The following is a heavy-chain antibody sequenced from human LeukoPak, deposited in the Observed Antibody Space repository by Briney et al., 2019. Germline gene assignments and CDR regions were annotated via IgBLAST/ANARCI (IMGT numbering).Heavy chain of an antibody. V-gene: IGHV4-30-4*08. J-gene: IGHJ4*02. D-gene: IGHD6-6*01. CDR2: IYYSGST. Sequence: SQTLSLTCTVSGGSISSGDYYWSWIRQPPGKGLEWIGYIYYSGSTYYNPSLKSRVTISVDTSKNQFSLKLSSVTAADTAVYYCARGDSSSSGDPFDYWGQGTLVTVSS. CDR3: ARGDSSSSGDPFDY. CDR1: GGSISSGDYY.